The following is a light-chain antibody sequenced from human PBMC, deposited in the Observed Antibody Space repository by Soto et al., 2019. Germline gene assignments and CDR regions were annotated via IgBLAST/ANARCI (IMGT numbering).Light chain of an antibody. V-gene: IGKV3-11*01. CDR1: QYINTR. CDR2: QTS. CDR3: HQRQSWPRT. J-gene: IGKJ1*01. Sequence: EIVLTQSPATLSSFPGDRVTLSCRASQYINTRLAWYQHRPGQAPRLLIYQTSIRAAGIPARFSASGSGTDFTLTISGVQAEDFALYYCHQRQSWPRTFGQGTKVDI.